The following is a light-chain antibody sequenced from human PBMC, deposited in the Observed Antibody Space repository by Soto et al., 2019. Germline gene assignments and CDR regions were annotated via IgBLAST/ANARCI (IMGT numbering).Light chain of an antibody. CDR3: QSFDTHLSGSV. CDR2: GNN. J-gene: IGLJ3*02. Sequence: QSVLTQPPSVSGAPGQRVTISCSGTSSNIGAGYDVHWYHQLPGTAPKLLIVGNNNRPSGVPARFSASRSGTSASLAITGLQAEDEADYYCQSFDTHLSGSVFGGGTKLTVL. CDR1: SSNIGAGYD. V-gene: IGLV1-40*01.